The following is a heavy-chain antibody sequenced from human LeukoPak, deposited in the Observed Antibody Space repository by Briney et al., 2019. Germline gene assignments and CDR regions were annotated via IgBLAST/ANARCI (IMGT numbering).Heavy chain of an antibody. D-gene: IGHD3-22*01. CDR3: VRGIYVNSGYSPFDF. V-gene: IGHV4-39*01. Sequence: SETLSLTCTVSGGSISSSSYYWGWIRQPPGKGLEWIGSIYYSGSTYYNPSLKSRVTISVDTSKNQFSLKLSSVTAADMAVYYCVRGIYVNSGYSPFDFWGQGTLVTVSS. CDR1: GGSISSSSYY. CDR2: IYYSGST. J-gene: IGHJ4*02.